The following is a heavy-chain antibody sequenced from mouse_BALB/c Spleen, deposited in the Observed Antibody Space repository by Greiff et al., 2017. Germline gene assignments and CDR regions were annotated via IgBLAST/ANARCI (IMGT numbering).Heavy chain of an antibody. D-gene: IGHD2-10*01. CDR3: TRPLLWGAMDY. V-gene: IGHV6-6*02. CDR1: GFTFSNYW. CDR2: IRLKSNNYAT. J-gene: IGHJ4*01. Sequence: VQLKESGGGLVQPGGSMKLSCVASGFTFSNYWMNWVRQSPEKGLEWVAEIRLKSNNYATHYAESVKGRFTISRDDSKSSVYLQMNNLRAEDTGIYYCTRPLLWGAMDYWGQGTSVTVSS.